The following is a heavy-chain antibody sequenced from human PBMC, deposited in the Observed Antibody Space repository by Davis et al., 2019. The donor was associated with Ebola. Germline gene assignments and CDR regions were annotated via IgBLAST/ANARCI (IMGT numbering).Heavy chain of an antibody. Sequence: AASVKVSCKASGYTLVSYYAHWVRQATGQGLEWLGWMKPNSGDTGYAQKFQGRITLTRSTSLSTAYMELSSLTSEDKAVYYCARDYGGNSGWFDPWGQGTLVTVSS. CDR3: ARDYGGNSGWFDP. V-gene: IGHV1-8*02. CDR2: MKPNSGDT. D-gene: IGHD4-23*01. J-gene: IGHJ5*02. CDR1: GYTLVSYY.